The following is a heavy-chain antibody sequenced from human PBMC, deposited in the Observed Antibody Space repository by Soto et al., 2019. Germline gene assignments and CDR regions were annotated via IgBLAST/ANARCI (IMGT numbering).Heavy chain of an antibody. CDR1: GGSISGDGYY. CDR3: ARNDCSDTTCYRFVF. Sequence: SETLSLTCTVSGGSISGDGYYWNWIRQHPGKGLEWIGYIYYSGSTYYNPSLKSRVSISVDTSKNQFSLKLSSVTAADTAVYYCARNDCSDTTCYRFVFWGQGTLVTVSS. V-gene: IGHV4-31*03. D-gene: IGHD2-2*01. CDR2: IYYSGST. J-gene: IGHJ1*01.